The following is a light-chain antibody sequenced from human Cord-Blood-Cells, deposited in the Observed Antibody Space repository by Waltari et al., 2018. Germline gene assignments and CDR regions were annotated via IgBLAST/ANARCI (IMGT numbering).Light chain of an antibody. V-gene: IGLV2-14*01. CDR1: SSDVGGYNY. CDR2: EVS. CDR3: SSYTSSSTVV. Sequence: SALTQPASVSWSPGQSITISCTGTSSDVGGYNYVSWYQQHPGKAPKLMIYEVSNRPSGVSNRFSGSKSGNTASLTISGLQAEDEADYYCSSYTSSSTVVFGGGT. J-gene: IGLJ2*01.